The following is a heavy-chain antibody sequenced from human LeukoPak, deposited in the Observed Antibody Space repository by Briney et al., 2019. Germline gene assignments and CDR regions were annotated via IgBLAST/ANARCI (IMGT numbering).Heavy chain of an antibody. J-gene: IGHJ5*02. CDR1: GYTFTGYY. V-gene: IGHV1-2*02. Sequence: ASVKVSCKASGYTFTGYYMHWVRQAPGQGLEWMGWTNPNSGGTNYAQKFQGRVTMTRDTSISTAYMELSRLRSDDTAVYYCAIRKPVTTVTTHNWFDPWGQGTLVTVSS. CDR2: TNPNSGGT. CDR3: AIRKPVTTVTTHNWFDP. D-gene: IGHD4-17*01.